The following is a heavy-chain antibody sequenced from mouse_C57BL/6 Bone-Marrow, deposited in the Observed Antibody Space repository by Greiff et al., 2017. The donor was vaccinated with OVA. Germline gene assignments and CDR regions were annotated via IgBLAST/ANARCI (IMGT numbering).Heavy chain of an antibody. D-gene: IGHD2-1*01. CDR1: GFSFTSYG. CDR2: IWSGGST. J-gene: IGHJ4*01. V-gene: IGHV2-2*01. Sequence: VQLQQSGPGLVQPSQCLSITCTVSGFSFTSYGVHWVRQSPGKGLEWLGVIWSGGSTDYNAAFIYRQSISKDNSKSQVFLKMNSLQSDDTAIYYCAILPSMDYWGQGTSVTVSS. CDR3: AILPSMDY.